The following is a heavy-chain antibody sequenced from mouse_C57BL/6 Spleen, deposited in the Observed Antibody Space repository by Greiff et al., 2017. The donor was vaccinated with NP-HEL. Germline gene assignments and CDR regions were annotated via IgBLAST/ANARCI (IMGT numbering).Heavy chain of an antibody. CDR1: GFNIKDYY. CDR3: SLLYYGNYDYYAMDY. Sequence: EVQLQQSGAELVKPGASVKLSCTASGFNIKDYYMHWVKQRTEQGLEWIGRIDPEDGETKYAPKFQGKATITADTSSKTADLQLSSLTSAYTVVYYCSLLYYGNYDYYAMDYWGQGTSVTVSS. D-gene: IGHD2-1*01. CDR2: IDPEDGET. V-gene: IGHV14-2*01. J-gene: IGHJ4*01.